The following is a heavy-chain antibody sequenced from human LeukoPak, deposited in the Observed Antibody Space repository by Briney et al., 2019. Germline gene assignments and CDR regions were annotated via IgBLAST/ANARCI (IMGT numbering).Heavy chain of an antibody. CDR2: IYTSGST. V-gene: IGHV4-61*02. Sequence: PSETLSLTCTVSGGSISSGSYYWSWIRQPAGKGLEWIWRIYTSGSTNYNPSLKSRVTISVDTSKNQFSLKLSSVTAADTAVYYCARNPRNYDFWSGYQYPYYYMDVWGKGTTVTVSS. D-gene: IGHD3-3*01. CDR1: GGSISSGSYY. J-gene: IGHJ6*03. CDR3: ARNPRNYDFWSGYQYPYYYMDV.